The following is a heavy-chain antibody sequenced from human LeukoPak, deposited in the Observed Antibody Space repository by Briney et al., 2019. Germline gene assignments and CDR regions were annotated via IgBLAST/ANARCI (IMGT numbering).Heavy chain of an antibody. CDR3: ARGWDYDSGGRPTAYVD. D-gene: IGHD3-22*01. CDR1: GGTFSSYA. V-gene: IGHV1-69*06. Sequence: GASVKVSCKASGGTFSSYAISWVRQAPGQGLEWMGGIIPIFGTANYAQKFQGRVTITADKSTSTVYMELNSLKSEDTAVYHCARGWDYDSGGRPTAYVDWGQGTLVTVSS. J-gene: IGHJ4*02. CDR2: IIPIFGTA.